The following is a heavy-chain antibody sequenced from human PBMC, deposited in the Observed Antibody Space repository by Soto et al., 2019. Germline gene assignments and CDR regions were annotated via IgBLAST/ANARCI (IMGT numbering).Heavy chain of an antibody. V-gene: IGHV1-69*13. D-gene: IGHD2-8*01. J-gene: IGHJ6*02. CDR2: IIPIFGTA. CDR3: AREGMRGYCTNGVCYYGMDV. CDR1: GGTFSSYA. Sequence: ASVKVSCKASGGTFSSYAISWVRQAPGQGLEWMGGIIPIFGTANYAQKFQGRVTITADESTSTAYMELSSLRSEDTAVYYCAREGMRGYCTNGVCYYGMDVWGQGTTVTGSS.